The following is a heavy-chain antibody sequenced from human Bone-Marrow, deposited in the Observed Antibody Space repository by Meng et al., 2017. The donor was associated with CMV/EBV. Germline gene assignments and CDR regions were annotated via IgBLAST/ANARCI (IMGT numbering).Heavy chain of an antibody. J-gene: IGHJ3*02. V-gene: IGHV3-30*02. CDR3: AKDEAVLAGGFYAFDI. CDR2: IRYDGSNK. CDR1: GFTFSSYG. Sequence: GESLKISCAASGFTFSSYGMHWVRQAPGKGLEWVAFIRYDGSNKYYADSVKGRFTISRDNSKNTLYLQMNSLRAEDTAVYYCAKDEAVLAGGFYAFDIWGQGTMVTVSS. D-gene: IGHD2-2*01.